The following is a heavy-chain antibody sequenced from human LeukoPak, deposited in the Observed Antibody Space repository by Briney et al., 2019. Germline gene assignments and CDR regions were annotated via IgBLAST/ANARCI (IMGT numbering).Heavy chain of an antibody. CDR2: IYYSGST. J-gene: IGHJ4*02. CDR1: GGSISSGGYY. CDR3: ARRLIVGATNFDY. D-gene: IGHD1-26*01. Sequence: SETLSLTCPVSGGSISSGGYYWSWIRQHPGKGLEWIGYIYYSGSTYYNPSLKSRVTISVDTSKNQFSLKLSSVTAADTAVYYCARRLIVGATNFDYWGQGTLVTVSS. V-gene: IGHV4-31*03.